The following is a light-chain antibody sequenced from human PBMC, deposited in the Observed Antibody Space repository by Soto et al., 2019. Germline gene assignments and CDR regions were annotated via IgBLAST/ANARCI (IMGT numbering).Light chain of an antibody. CDR3: QQYFASPEWT. J-gene: IGKJ1*01. CDR2: WAS. Sequence: DIVMTQSPDSLAVSLGERATINCKSSRSVLYSSNNKNYLAWYQQKPGQPPKLLIYWASTRESGVPDRSSLIGYGPDAALNLIILQDAVVALYFSQQYFASPEWTVGVGTSVEI. V-gene: IGKV4-1*01. CDR1: RSVLYSSNNKNY.